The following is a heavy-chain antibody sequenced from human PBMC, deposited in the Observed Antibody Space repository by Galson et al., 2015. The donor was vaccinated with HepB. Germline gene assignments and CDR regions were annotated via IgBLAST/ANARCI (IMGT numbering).Heavy chain of an antibody. CDR2: IVVGSGNT. D-gene: IGHD1-26*01. V-gene: IGHV1-58*02. CDR1: GFNFTSSA. Sequence: SVKVSCKASGFNFTSSAMQWVRQARGQRLEWIGWIVVGSGNTKDAQKFQARVTITRDMSTRTAYMELSSLRSEDTAVYYYAAGIVGTTTPDFDSWGQGTLVTVSS. J-gene: IGHJ4*02. CDR3: AAGIVGTTTPDFDS.